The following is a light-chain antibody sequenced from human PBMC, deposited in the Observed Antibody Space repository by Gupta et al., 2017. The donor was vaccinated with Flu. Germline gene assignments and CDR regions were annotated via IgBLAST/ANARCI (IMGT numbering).Light chain of an antibody. CDR2: DAS. CDR1: QSFSSY. V-gene: IGKV3-11*01. J-gene: IGKJ1*01. Sequence: IVLTQFPATLALSPGESATLSCRAIQSFSSYLAWYQQKPGQAPRLLIYDASNRAPGIPARFSGSGSGADFTLTISNLAPEDFAVYYCQQRSDYWTFGQGTKVEI. CDR3: QQRSDYWT.